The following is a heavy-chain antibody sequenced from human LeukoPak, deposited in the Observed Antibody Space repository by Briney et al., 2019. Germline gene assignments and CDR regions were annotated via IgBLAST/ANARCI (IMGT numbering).Heavy chain of an antibody. D-gene: IGHD4-11*01. V-gene: IGHV4-38-2*01. Sequence: NPSETLSLTCAVSGYSISSGYYWGWIRQPPGEGLEWIGSIYHSGSTYYNPSLKSRVTISVDTSKNQFSLKLSSVTAADTAVYYCARTDDYSPDYYYYMDVWGKGTTVTVSS. CDR3: ARTDDYSPDYYYYMDV. J-gene: IGHJ6*03. CDR2: IYHSGST. CDR1: GYSISSGYY.